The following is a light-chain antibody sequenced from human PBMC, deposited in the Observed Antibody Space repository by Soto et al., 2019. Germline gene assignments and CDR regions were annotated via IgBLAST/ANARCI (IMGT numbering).Light chain of an antibody. Sequence: EIVLTQSPGTLSLYTGERATLSCRASQTFRTTYLAWYQQKPGQAPRRLINSASTRSAGIPDRFSGSGSGTDFSLTISRLEPEDFAVYYCHQYDTAPRTFGQGTKVDIK. CDR1: QTFRTTY. CDR2: SAS. V-gene: IGKV3-20*01. J-gene: IGKJ1*01. CDR3: HQYDTAPRT.